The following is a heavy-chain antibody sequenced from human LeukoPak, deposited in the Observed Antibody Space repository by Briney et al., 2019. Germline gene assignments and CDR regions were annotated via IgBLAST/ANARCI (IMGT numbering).Heavy chain of an antibody. CDR1: GFTFSSYS. CDR3: ARDLRYLDWSGQFDY. J-gene: IGHJ4*02. CDR2: ISSSSSYV. D-gene: IGHD3-9*01. Sequence: GGSLRLSCAASGFTFSSYSMNWVRQAPGKGLEWVSSISSSSSYVYYADSVKGRFTISRDNAKNSLYLQMNSLRAEDTAVYYCARDLRYLDWSGQFDYWGQGTLVTVSS. V-gene: IGHV3-21*01.